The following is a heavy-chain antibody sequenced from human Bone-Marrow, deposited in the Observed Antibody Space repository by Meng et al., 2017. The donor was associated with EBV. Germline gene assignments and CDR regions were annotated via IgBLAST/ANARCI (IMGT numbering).Heavy chain of an antibody. CDR2: IYWDEDK. J-gene: IGHJ4*02. CDR3: AHRRVGASFFDY. V-gene: IGHV2-5*02. D-gene: IGHD1-26*01. Sequence: ITLSGSGPTLGKPNQTLTLTCTPSGFYLSTSGVGVGWIRQHPGKAPEWLALIYWDEDKRYSPPLKSRLTITKDTSKNQVVLRMTNMDPVDTATYYCAHRRVGASFFDYWGQGTLVTVSS. CDR1: GFYLSTSGVG.